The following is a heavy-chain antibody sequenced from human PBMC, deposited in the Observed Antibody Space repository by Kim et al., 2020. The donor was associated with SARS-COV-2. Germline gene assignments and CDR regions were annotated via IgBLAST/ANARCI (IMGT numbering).Heavy chain of an antibody. J-gene: IGHJ4*02. D-gene: IGHD5-18*01. Sequence: PSLKSRVTISVDTSKNQFSLKLSSVTAADTAVYYGATAPRGYSYGYYFDYWGQGTLVTVSS. V-gene: IGHV4-39*07. CDR3: ATAPRGYSYGYYFDY.